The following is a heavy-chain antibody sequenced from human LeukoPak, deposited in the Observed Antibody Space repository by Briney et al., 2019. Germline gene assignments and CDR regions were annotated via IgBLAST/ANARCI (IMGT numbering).Heavy chain of an antibody. J-gene: IGHJ4*02. D-gene: IGHD6-6*01. CDR3: ARGQLAIAARLFDY. CDR1: GGSISSGGYY. CDR2: IYHSGST. Sequence: SETLSLTCTVSGGSISSGGYYWSWIRQPPGKGLEWIGYIYHSGSTYYNPSLKSRVTISVDTSKNQFSLKLSSVTAADTAVYYCARGQLAIAARLFDYWGQGTLVTVSS. V-gene: IGHV4-61*08.